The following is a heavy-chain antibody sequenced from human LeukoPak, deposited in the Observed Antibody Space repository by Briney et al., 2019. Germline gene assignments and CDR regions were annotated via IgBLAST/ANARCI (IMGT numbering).Heavy chain of an antibody. CDR3: ARFIAAPYYFDY. Sequence: GGSLRLSCAASGFDLSSYWMHWVRQSPGKGLVWISTFDAEDSITRYADSVKGRFTISRDNAKNTLYLQMNSLRAEDTAVYYCARFIAAPYYFDYWGRGTLVTVSS. CDR2: FDAEDSIT. D-gene: IGHD6-13*01. CDR1: GFDLSSYW. V-gene: IGHV3-74*01. J-gene: IGHJ4*02.